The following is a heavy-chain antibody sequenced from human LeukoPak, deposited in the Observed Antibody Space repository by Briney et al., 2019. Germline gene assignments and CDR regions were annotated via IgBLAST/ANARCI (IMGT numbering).Heavy chain of an antibody. J-gene: IGHJ1*01. V-gene: IGHV1-69*13. CDR2: IIPIFGTA. Sequence: SVKVSCKASGGTFSSYAISWVRQAPGQGLEWMGGIIPIFGTANYAQKFQGRVTITADESTSTAYMELSSLRSEDTAVYYCASFLELGSGYYWEYFQHWGQGTLVTVSS. D-gene: IGHD3-22*01. CDR3: ASFLELGSGYYWEYFQH. CDR1: GGTFSSYA.